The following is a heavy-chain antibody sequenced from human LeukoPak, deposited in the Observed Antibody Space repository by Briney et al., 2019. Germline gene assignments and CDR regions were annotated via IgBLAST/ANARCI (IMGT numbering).Heavy chain of an antibody. CDR2: IYYSGST. CDR1: GGSVSSGYYY. V-gene: IGHV4-61*01. J-gene: IGHJ5*02. D-gene: IGHD2-21*02. Sequence: SETLSLTCTVSGGSVSSGYYYWSWIRQPPGKGLEWIGYIYYSGSTNYNPSLKSRVTISVDTSKNQISLKLNSVTAADTAVYYCARAPYCGGDCYSRFDPWGQGILVTVSS. CDR3: ARAPYCGGDCYSRFDP.